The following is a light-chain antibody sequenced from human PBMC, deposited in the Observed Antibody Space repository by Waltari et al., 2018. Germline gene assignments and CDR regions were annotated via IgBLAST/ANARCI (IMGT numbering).Light chain of an antibody. CDR3: SMYMGSGVWV. CDR2: KGI. J-gene: IGLJ3*02. Sequence: QTVVTQEPSSLVYPGWTVTLTCALSSGSVFSTYSPTWYQQTPAQPPRTLVYKGISRSSGVPDRFSGSILGKTAALTITGAQADDESDYYCSMYMGSGVWVFGGGTKLTVL. CDR1: SGSVFSTYS. V-gene: IGLV8-61*01.